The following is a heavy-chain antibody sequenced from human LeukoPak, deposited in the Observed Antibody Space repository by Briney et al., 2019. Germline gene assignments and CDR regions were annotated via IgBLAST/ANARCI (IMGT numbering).Heavy chain of an antibody. J-gene: IGHJ3*02. CDR1: GFTVSSNY. CDR3: AKEEWELFDPFDI. D-gene: IGHD1-26*01. Sequence: GGSLRLSCAASGFTVSSNYMNWVRQAPGKGLEWVSVVDRGGSTYYADSVKGRFTISRDNSKNTLYLQMNSLRAEDTAVYYCAKEEWELFDPFDIWGQGTMVTVSS. V-gene: IGHV3-53*01. CDR2: VDRGGST.